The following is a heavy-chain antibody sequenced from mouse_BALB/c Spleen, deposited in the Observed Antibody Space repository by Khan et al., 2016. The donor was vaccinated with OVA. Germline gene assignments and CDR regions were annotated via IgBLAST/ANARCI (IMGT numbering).Heavy chain of an antibody. CDR2: ISSGSNTI. Sequence: EVKLMESGGGLVQPGGSRKLSCAASGFTFSSFGMHWVRQAPEMGLEWVAYISSGSNTIYYADTVKGRFTISRDNPKNTLFLQMTSLRSEDTAMYYCASRDIGTWGFFDYWGQGTTLTVSS. J-gene: IGHJ2*01. CDR3: ASRDIGTWGFFDY. V-gene: IGHV5-17*02. CDR1: GFTFSSFG. D-gene: IGHD4-1*01.